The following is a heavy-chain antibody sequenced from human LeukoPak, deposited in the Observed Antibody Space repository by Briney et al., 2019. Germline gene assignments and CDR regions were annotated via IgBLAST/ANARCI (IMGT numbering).Heavy chain of an antibody. CDR2: IYPGDSDT. CDR3: ARQGDYYDSRGYFDY. D-gene: IGHD3-22*01. Sequence: PGESLKISCKGSGYSFTSYWIGWVRQMPGKGLEWMGIIYPGDSDTRYSPSFQGQVTISADKSISTAYLQWSSLKASDTAMYYCARQGDYYDSRGYFDYWGQGTLVTVSS. CDR1: GYSFTSYW. J-gene: IGHJ4*02. V-gene: IGHV5-51*01.